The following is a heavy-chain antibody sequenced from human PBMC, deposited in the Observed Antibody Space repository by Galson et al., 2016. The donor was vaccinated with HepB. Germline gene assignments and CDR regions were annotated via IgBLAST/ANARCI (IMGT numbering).Heavy chain of an antibody. Sequence: SVKVSCKASGYTFSNYHIHWVRQAPGQGLEWMGTINPSGGSTSYPQKFQGRVTVTRDTSTSTVYMELTSLRSADTAVYYCARCLGAVAGHFDYWGQGTLVTVSS. CDR2: INPSGGST. D-gene: IGHD3-16*01. CDR3: ARCLGAVAGHFDY. J-gene: IGHJ4*02. CDR1: GYTFSNYH. V-gene: IGHV1-46*01.